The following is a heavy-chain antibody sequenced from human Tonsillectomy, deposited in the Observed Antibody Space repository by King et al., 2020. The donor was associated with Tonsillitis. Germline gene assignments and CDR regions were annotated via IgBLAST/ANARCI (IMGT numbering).Heavy chain of an antibody. J-gene: IGHJ2*01. CDR3: ARDRAFSSGWYYWYFDL. D-gene: IGHD6-19*01. CDR1: GFTFSSYS. Sequence: EVQLVESGGGLVQPGGSLRLSCAASGFTFSSYSMNWVRQAPGKGLEWVSYISSSSSNIYYADSVKGRFTISRDNAKNSLYLQMNSLRDEDTAVYYCARDRAFSSGWYYWYFDLWGRGTLVTVSS. CDR2: ISSSSSNI. V-gene: IGHV3-48*02.